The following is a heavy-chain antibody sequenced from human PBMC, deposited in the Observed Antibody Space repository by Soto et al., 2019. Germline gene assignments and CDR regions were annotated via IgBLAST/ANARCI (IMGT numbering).Heavy chain of an antibody. V-gene: IGHV1-8*02. J-gene: IGHJ6*02. Sequence: ASVKVSCKASGYDFTAYDINWVRQASGQGLEWMGWMNPINGATGSARRFQGRVSMTRNTATATAYLELTSLRSDDSAVYFCGRGPSPRAPAGGTPYYYAMDVWGQGTTVTDSS. CDR3: GRGPSPRAPAGGTPYYYAMDV. CDR1: GYDFTAYD. D-gene: IGHD2-2*01. CDR2: MNPINGAT.